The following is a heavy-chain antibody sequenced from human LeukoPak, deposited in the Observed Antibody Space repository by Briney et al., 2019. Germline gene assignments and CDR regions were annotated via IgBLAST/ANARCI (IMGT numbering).Heavy chain of an antibody. CDR3: ARGGNWNYFYYYYMDV. Sequence: ASVKVSCKASGYTFTSYAMHWVRQAPGQRLEWMGWINAGNGNTKYSQEFQGRVTITRDTSASTAYMELSSLRSEDMAVYYCARGGNWNYFYYYYMDVWGKGTTVTVSS. CDR1: GYTFTSYA. V-gene: IGHV1-3*03. J-gene: IGHJ6*03. CDR2: INAGNGNT. D-gene: IGHD1-20*01.